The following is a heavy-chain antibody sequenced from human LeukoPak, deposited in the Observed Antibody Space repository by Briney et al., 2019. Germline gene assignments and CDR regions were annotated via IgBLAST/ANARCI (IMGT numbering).Heavy chain of an antibody. D-gene: IGHD2-15*01. CDR3: ARDCSGGSCYSH. J-gene: IGHJ4*02. CDR2: INPNSGGT. V-gene: IGHV1-2*06. CDR1: GYTFTSYG. Sequence: ASVKVSCNASGYTFTSYGISWVRQAPGQGLEWMGRINPNSGGTNYAQKFQGRVTMTRDTSISTAYMELSRLRSDDTAVYYCARDCSGGSCYSHWGQGTLVTVSS.